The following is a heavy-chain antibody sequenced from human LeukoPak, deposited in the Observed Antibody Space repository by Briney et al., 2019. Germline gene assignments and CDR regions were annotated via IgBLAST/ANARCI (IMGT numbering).Heavy chain of an antibody. CDR3: AREHTIAATGTHWFAP. CDR2: IWYDGSNK. D-gene: IGHD6-13*01. V-gene: IGHV3-33*01. J-gene: IGHJ5*02. CDR1: GFTFSGYG. Sequence: GGSLRLSCAASGFTFSGYGMHWVRQAPGKGLEWVAVIWYDGSNKNYADSVKGRFTISRDNSKNTLYLQMNSLRAEDTAVYYCAREHTIAATGTHWFAPWGQGTLVTVSS.